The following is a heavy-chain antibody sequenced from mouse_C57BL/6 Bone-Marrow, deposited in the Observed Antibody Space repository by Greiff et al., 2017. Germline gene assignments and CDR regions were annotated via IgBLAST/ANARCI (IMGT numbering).Heavy chain of an antibody. Sequence: EVHLVESGGGLVQPKGSLKLSCAASGFSFNTYAMNWVRQAPGKGLEWVARIRSKSNKYATYYADSVKDRFTISRDDSESMLYLQMNNLKTEDTAMYYCVRHYYGFDYWGQGTTLTVSS. J-gene: IGHJ2*01. CDR1: GFSFNTYA. CDR3: VRHYYGFDY. V-gene: IGHV10-1*01. CDR2: IRSKSNKYAT. D-gene: IGHD1-1*01.